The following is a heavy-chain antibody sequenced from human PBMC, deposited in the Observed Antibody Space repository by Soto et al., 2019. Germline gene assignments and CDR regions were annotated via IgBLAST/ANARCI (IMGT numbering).Heavy chain of an antibody. Sequence: GGTMRLSCAASGFTFSSYAMSWVRQAPGKGLEWVSAISGSGGSTYYADSVKGRFTISRDNSKNPLYLQMNSLRDEDTAVYYSAKDRREVAVALQLGYWRQGTLVTVS. V-gene: IGHV3-23*01. D-gene: IGHD6-19*01. J-gene: IGHJ4*02. CDR2: ISGSGGST. CDR3: AKDRREVAVALQLGY. CDR1: GFTFSSYA.